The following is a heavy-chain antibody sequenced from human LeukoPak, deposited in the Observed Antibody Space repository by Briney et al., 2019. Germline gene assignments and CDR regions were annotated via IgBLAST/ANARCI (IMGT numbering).Heavy chain of an antibody. Sequence: PGGSLRLSCAASGFTVSSNYTSWVRQAPGKGLEWVSVIYSGGSTYYADSVKGRFTISRDNSKNTLYLQMNSLRAEDTAVYYCARDRGYSYGPYYYYYMDVWGKGTTVTISS. D-gene: IGHD5-18*01. CDR2: IYSGGST. J-gene: IGHJ6*03. V-gene: IGHV3-66*01. CDR3: ARDRGYSYGPYYYYYMDV. CDR1: GFTVSSNY.